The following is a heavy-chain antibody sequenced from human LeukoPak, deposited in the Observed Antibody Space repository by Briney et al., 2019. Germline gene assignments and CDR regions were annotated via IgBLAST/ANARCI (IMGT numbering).Heavy chain of an antibody. D-gene: IGHD2-2*01. CDR2: ISSSSSYI. CDR3: ARAAGSTSAFDY. J-gene: IGHJ4*02. Sequence: GGSLRLSCAASGFTFSSYSMNWVCQAPGKGLEWVSSISSSSSYIYYADSVKGRFTISRDNAKNSLYLQMNSLRAEDTAVYYCARAAGSTSAFDYWGQGTLVTVSS. V-gene: IGHV3-21*01. CDR1: GFTFSSYS.